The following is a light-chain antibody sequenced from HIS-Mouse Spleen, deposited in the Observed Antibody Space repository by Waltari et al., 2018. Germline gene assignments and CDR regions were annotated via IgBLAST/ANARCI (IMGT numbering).Light chain of an antibody. V-gene: IGLV3-21*02. CDR2: DNS. CDR1: NIGSKS. CDR3: QVWDSSSDRV. J-gene: IGLJ1*01. Sequence: SYVLTQPPSVSVAPGQTARITCGGNNIGSKSVHWYQQKPGQAPVLVVYDNSDRPSGTPERFSGSNSGNTATLTISRVEAGDEADYYCQVWDSSSDRVLGTGTKVTVL.